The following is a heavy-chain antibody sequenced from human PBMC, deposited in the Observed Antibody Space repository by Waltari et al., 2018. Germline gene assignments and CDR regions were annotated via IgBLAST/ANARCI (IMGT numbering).Heavy chain of an antibody. CDR3: ARDGDGYLD. J-gene: IGHJ4*02. Sequence: EVKLVDSGGGLVQPGGSLRLTCAASGFMFRINWMSWVRQAPGKGLEWVDNIKEDGSEEYYVDSVKGRFTISRDNAKTSLYLQMNSLRVEDTAVYYCARDGDGYLDWGQGSLVIVSS. V-gene: IGHV3-7*01. CDR2: IKEDGSEE. CDR1: GFMFRINW. D-gene: IGHD5-12*01.